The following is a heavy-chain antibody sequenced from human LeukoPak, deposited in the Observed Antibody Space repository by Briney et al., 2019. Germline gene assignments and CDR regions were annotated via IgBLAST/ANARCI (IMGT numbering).Heavy chain of an antibody. D-gene: IGHD3-10*01. CDR2: IRSKANSYAT. CDR1: GFTFSGSA. CDR3: TAAITMVRGIYMDV. Sequence: GGSLRLSCAASGFTFSGSAMHWVRQTSGKGLEWVGRIRSKANSYATAYAASVKGRFTISRDDSKNTAYLQMNSLKTEDTAVYYCTAAITMVRGIYMDVWGKGTTVTISS. V-gene: IGHV3-73*01. J-gene: IGHJ6*03.